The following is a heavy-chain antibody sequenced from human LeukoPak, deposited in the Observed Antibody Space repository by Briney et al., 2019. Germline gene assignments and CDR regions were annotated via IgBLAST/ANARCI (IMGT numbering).Heavy chain of an antibody. CDR1: GFTFSGSA. CDR2: IRSKANSYAT. V-gene: IGHV3-73*01. CDR3: TRPSYDSSVSGVVY. Sequence: GGSLRLSCATSGFTFSGSAIHWVRQASGKGLEWVGRIRSKANSYATTDAASVKGRFAISRDDSKNTAYLQMNSLKTEDTAVYYCTRPSYDSSVSGVVYWGQGTLVTVSS. J-gene: IGHJ4*02. D-gene: IGHD3-22*01.